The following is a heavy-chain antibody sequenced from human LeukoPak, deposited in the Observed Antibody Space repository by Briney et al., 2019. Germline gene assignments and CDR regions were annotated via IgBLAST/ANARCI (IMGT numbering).Heavy chain of an antibody. CDR1: GGTFSSYA. Sequence: ASVKVSCKASGGTFSSYAISWVRQAPGQGLEWMGRIIPIFGTANYAQKFQGRVTITTDESTSTAYMELSSLRSEDTAVYYCASDGITMVRGVISWVLYFQHWGQGTLVTVSS. D-gene: IGHD3-10*01. J-gene: IGHJ1*01. V-gene: IGHV1-69*05. CDR2: IIPIFGTA. CDR3: ASDGITMVRGVISWVLYFQH.